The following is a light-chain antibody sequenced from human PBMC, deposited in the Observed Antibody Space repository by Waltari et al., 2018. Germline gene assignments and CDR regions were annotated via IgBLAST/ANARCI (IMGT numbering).Light chain of an antibody. CDR2: EKAESDK. J-gene: IGLJ2*01. V-gene: IGLV5-45*01. Sequence: SPPRKLLGEKAESDKQQGSGGPSRFSGSKDASANAWILLISGLQSEDGADYYCMMWRPGASEFGGGTKLTVL. CDR3: MMWRPGASE.